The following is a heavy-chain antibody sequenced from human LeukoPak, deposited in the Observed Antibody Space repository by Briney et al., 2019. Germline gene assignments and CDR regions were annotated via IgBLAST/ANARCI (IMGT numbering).Heavy chain of an antibody. CDR1: GFTFSSYA. CDR2: ISGSGDNT. J-gene: IGHJ3*02. V-gene: IGHV3-23*01. D-gene: IGHD1-1*01. Sequence: GGSLRLSCAASGFTFSSYAMSWVRQAAGKGLEGVSGISGSGDNTYDADSVKGRFTVSRDNSKNTLYLQMNSLRAEDTAVYYCAKVVWKGAFDIWGQGTMVTISS. CDR3: AKVVWKGAFDI.